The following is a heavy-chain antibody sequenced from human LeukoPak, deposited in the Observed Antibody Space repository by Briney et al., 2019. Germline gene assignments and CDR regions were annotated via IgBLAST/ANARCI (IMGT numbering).Heavy chain of an antibody. D-gene: IGHD3-10*01. V-gene: IGHV1-2*06. CDR3: ARDSDGLLWFGETPPDAFDI. Sequence: ASVKVSCKASGYTFTGYYMHWVRQAPGQGLEWMGRINPNSGGTNYAQKFQGRVTMTRDTSISTAYMELRSLRSDDTAVYYCARDSDGLLWFGETPPDAFDIWGQGTLATASS. CDR2: INPNSGGT. J-gene: IGHJ3*02. CDR1: GYTFTGYY.